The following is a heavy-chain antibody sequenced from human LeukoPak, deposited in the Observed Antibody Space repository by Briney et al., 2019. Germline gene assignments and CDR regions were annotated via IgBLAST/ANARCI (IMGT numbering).Heavy chain of an antibody. CDR2: INPSGGST. V-gene: IGHV1-46*01. J-gene: IGHJ3*02. Sequence: GASVKVSCKASGYTFTSYYMHWVRQAPGQGLEWMGIINPSGGSTTYAQKFQGRVTMTRDTSTSTVYMELSSLRSEDTAVYYCARDEVKYNYGPGAFDIWGQGTMVTV. D-gene: IGHD5-18*01. CDR3: ARDEVKYNYGPGAFDI. CDR1: GYTFTSYY.